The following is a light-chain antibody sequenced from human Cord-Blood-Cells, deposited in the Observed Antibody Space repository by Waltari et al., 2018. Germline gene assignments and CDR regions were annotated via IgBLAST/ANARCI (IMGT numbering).Light chain of an antibody. CDR1: SSDGGGYHY. Sequence: QSALTQPRSVSGSPGQSVTISCPGTSSDGGGYHYVSWYQQHPGKAPKLMIYDVSKRPSGVPDRFSGSKSGNTASLTISGLQAEDEADYYCCSYAGSYTYVFGTGTKVTVL. CDR3: CSYAGSYTYV. J-gene: IGLJ1*01. CDR2: DVS. V-gene: IGLV2-11*01.